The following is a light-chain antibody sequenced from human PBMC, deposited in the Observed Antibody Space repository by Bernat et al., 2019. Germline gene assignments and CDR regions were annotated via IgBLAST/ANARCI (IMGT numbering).Light chain of an antibody. Sequence: QSALTQPPTASGSPGQSVTISCTGSSRDIGGYRYVSWFQQHPGKAPSLIIYEVSKRPSGVPDRFSASKSGSTASLTISGLRAEDEADYFCSSYVGSYNYVFVTGTKVVVL. CDR3: SSYVGSYNYV. CDR1: SRDIGGYRY. CDR2: EVS. V-gene: IGLV2-8*01. J-gene: IGLJ1*01.